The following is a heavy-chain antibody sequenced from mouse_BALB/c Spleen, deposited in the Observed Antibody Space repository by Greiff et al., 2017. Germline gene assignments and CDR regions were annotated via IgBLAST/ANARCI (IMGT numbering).Heavy chain of an antibody. V-gene: IGHV5-6-2*01. Sequence: EVKVVESGGGLVKLGGSLKLSCAASGFTFSSYYMSWVRQTPEKRLELVAAINSNGGSTYYPDTVKGRFTISRDNAKNTLYLQMSSLKSEDTALYYCARHNYYGSSSAWFAYWGQGTLVTVSA. D-gene: IGHD1-1*01. CDR1: GFTFSSYY. CDR2: INSNGGST. CDR3: ARHNYYGSSSAWFAY. J-gene: IGHJ3*01.